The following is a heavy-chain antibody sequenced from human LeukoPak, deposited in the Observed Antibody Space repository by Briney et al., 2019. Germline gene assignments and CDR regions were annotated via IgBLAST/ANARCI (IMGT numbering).Heavy chain of an antibody. CDR2: IKSKTDGGTT. V-gene: IGHV3-15*01. CDR3: TTDAPGGDLYAYYFDY. J-gene: IGHJ4*02. D-gene: IGHD3-10*01. CDR1: GFTFSNAW. Sequence: KTGGSLRLSCAASGFTFSNAWMSWVRQAPGKGLEWVGRIKSKTDGGTTDYAAPVKGRFTISRDDSKNTLYLQMNSLKTEDTAVYYCTTDAPGGDLYAYYFDYWGQGTLVTVSS.